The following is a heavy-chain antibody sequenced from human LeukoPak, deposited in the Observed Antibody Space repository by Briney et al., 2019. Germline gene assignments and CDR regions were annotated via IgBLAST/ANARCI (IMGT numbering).Heavy chain of an antibody. D-gene: IGHD5-18*01. CDR1: GYTFANYG. J-gene: IGHJ4*02. Sequence: ASVKVSCKASGYTFANYGISWVRQAPGLGLEWMGWISGYNGKTNYAQKFQGKVTMTTDTSTRIAFMELRSLRSDDTAVYYCGRQVDTSMALPDYWGQGTLVTVSS. V-gene: IGHV1-18*01. CDR2: ISGYNGKT. CDR3: GRQVDTSMALPDY.